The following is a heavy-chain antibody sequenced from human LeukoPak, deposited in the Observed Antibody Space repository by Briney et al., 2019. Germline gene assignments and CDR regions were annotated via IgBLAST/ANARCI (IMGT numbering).Heavy chain of an antibody. J-gene: IGHJ4*02. D-gene: IGHD3-22*01. CDR3: AGEGHYYDSSGYYYGGEDY. Sequence: PSETLSLTCTVSGGSISSYYWSWIRQPAGKGLEWIGRIYTRGSTNYNPSPKSRVTMSVASSTNQFSLKLSSVTAADTAVYYWAGEGHYYDSSGYYYGGEDYWGQGTLVTVSS. CDR2: IYTRGST. CDR1: GGSISSYY. V-gene: IGHV4-4*07.